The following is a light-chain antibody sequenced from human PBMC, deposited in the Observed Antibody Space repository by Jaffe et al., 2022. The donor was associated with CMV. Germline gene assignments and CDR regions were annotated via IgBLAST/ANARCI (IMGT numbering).Light chain of an antibody. CDR3: QQYHSTPPH. Sequence: DIVMTQSPDSLAVSLGERATINCKSSQSVLYSSNNKNYLAWYQQKPGQPPKLLIYWASTRESGVPDRFSGSGSETDFTLTISSLQAEDVALYYCQQYHSTPPHFGGGTKVEIK. J-gene: IGKJ4*01. CDR1: QSVLYSSNNKNY. CDR2: WAS. V-gene: IGKV4-1*01.